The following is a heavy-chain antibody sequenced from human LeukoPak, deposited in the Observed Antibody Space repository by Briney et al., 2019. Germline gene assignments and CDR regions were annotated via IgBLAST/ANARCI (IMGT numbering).Heavy chain of an antibody. CDR1: GFTFSSYS. D-gene: IGHD3-22*01. V-gene: IGHV3-21*01. J-gene: IGHJ3*02. Sequence: GGSLRLSCAASGFTFSSYSMNWVRQAPGKGLEWVSSISSSSSYIYYADSVKGRFTISRDNAKNSLYLQMNSLRAEDTAVYYCARDQYGYDSSGYYKPDYAFDIWGQGTMVTVSS. CDR3: ARDQYGYDSSGYYKPDYAFDI. CDR2: ISSSSSYI.